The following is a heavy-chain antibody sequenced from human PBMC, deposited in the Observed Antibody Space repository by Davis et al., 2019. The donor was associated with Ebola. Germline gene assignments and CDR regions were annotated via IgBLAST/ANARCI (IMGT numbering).Heavy chain of an antibody. Sequence: GESLKISCVASGFTFSSYTMNWVRQAPGKGLEWLSYISSSSLTTYSADSVKGRFTISRDNDKNSLSLQMNGLRAEDTAVYYCARGPSTGNSFTYWGQGTLVTVSS. CDR2: ISSSSLTT. V-gene: IGHV3-48*04. J-gene: IGHJ4*02. CDR1: GFTFSSYT. D-gene: IGHD4-23*01. CDR3: ARGPSTGNSFTY.